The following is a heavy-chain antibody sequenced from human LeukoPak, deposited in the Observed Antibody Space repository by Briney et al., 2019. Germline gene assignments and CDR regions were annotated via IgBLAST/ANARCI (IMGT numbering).Heavy chain of an antibody. CDR2: IIPILGIA. D-gene: IGHD3-10*01. J-gene: IGHJ4*02. CDR1: GGTFSRYA. Sequence: SVTVSCKASGGTFSRYAISWVRQAPGQGLEWMGRIIPILGIANYAQKFQGRVTITADKSTSTAYMELSSLRSEDTAVYYCARDVIGSGRAEFDYWGRGTLVTVSS. V-gene: IGHV1-69*04. CDR3: ARDVIGSGRAEFDY.